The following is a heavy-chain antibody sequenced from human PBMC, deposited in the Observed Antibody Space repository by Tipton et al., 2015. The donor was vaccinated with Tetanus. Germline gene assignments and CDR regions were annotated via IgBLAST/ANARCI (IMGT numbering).Heavy chain of an antibody. Sequence: LRLSCTVSRGSINSGTFYWDWIRQPPGKGLEWIGNIYYNGNMLENPSLKGRVTLSLDKSKNQFSLNLTSVTAADTAVYYCARTADTWFDPWGQGILVTVSS. CDR3: ARTADTWFDP. J-gene: IGHJ5*02. CDR2: IYYNGNM. V-gene: IGHV4-39*01. D-gene: IGHD2-21*02. CDR1: RGSINSGTFY.